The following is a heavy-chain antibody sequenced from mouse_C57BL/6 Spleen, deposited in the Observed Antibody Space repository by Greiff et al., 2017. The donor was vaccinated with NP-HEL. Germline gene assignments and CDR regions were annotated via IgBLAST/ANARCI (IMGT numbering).Heavy chain of an antibody. CDR2: INPNNGGT. CDR1: GYTFTDYY. J-gene: IGHJ3*01. D-gene: IGHD1-1*01. Sequence: VQLHQSGPELVKPGASVKISCKASGYTFTDYYMNWVKQSHGKSLEWIGDINPNNGGTSYNQKFKGKATLTVDKSSSTAYMELRSLTSEDSAVYYCARVYGSSWGFAYWGQGTLVTVSA. V-gene: IGHV1-26*01. CDR3: ARVYGSSWGFAY.